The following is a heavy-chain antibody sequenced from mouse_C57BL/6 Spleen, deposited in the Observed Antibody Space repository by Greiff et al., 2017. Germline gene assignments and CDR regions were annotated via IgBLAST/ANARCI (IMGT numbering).Heavy chain of an antibody. CDR2: INPNNGGT. D-gene: IGHD2-2*01. J-gene: IGHJ4*01. CDR1: GYTFTDYN. CDR3: ARRVDSMVTTGGMDY. V-gene: IGHV1-22*01. Sequence: VQLQQSGPELVKPGASVKMSCKASGYTFTDYNMHWVKQSHGKSLEWIGYINPNNGGTSYNQKFKGKATLTVNKSSSTAYMELRSRTSEDSAVYYYARRVDSMVTTGGMDYWGQGTSVTVSA.